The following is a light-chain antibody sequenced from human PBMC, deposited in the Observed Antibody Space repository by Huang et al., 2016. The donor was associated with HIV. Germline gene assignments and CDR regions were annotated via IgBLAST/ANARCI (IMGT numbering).Light chain of an antibody. Sequence: EVVLTQFPATLSLSTGERATLSCRASQTISRYLAWYQHKPGPPPRLLIYDTSKRATGIPARVIGSGSGTDFTLTISGLEPEDFAVYYCHQRAGWPLFGGGTKVEIK. CDR3: HQRAGWPL. CDR1: QTISRY. V-gene: IGKV3-11*01. J-gene: IGKJ4*02. CDR2: DTS.